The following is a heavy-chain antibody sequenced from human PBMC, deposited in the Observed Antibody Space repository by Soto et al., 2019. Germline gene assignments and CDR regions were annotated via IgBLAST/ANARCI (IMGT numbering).Heavy chain of an antibody. CDR1: GFTFSSYA. D-gene: IGHD2-2*01. V-gene: IGHV3-23*01. CDR2: ISGTGVPT. Sequence: GGSLRLSCAASGFTFSSYAMSWVRQAPGKGLECVSTISGTGVPTLYAESVKGRFSVSRDNSKDTLFLEMNNLGVDDTAMYYCAKSFCSSSSCFFLWVDPWGPGTLVTVSS. J-gene: IGHJ5*02. CDR3: AKSFCSSSSCFFLWVDP.